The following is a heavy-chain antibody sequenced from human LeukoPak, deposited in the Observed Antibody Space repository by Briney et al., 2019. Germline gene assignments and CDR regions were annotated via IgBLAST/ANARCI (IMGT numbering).Heavy chain of an antibody. J-gene: IGHJ4*02. Sequence: PSETLSLTCTVSGGSISSSSYYWGWIRQPPGKGLEWIGSIYSSGSTYYNPSLKSRVTMSVDTSKNHFSLKLSSVTAADTAVYYCARDIGRVTAMVRGVTAGYWGQGTLVTVSS. D-gene: IGHD3-10*01. CDR1: GGSISSSSYY. CDR2: IYSSGST. CDR3: ARDIGRVTAMVRGVTAGY. V-gene: IGHV4-39*07.